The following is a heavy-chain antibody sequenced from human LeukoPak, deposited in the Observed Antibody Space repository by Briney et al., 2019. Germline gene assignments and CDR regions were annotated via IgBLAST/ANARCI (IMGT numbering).Heavy chain of an antibody. CDR1: GFTFSSYE. V-gene: IGHV3-48*03. CDR2: ITSSGTTI. D-gene: IGHD3-10*02. Sequence: GGSLRLSCAASGFTFSSYEMNWVRQAPGKGLEWVSDITSSGTTIYYADSVKGRFTISRDNAKNSLYLQMNSLRAEDSAVYYCARDVRSYYWGQGTRVTVSS. J-gene: IGHJ4*02. CDR3: ARDVRSYY.